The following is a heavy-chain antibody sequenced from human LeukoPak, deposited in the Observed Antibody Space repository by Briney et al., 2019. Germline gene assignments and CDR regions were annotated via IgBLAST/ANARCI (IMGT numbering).Heavy chain of an antibody. CDR1: GITFRNYG. CDR3: ARGGGITIFGVVDY. J-gene: IGHJ4*02. V-gene: IGHV3-30*03. Sequence: PGGSLRLSCAASGITFRNYGMHWVRQAPGKGLEWVAVISYDGSNKYYADSVKGRFTISRDNSKNTLYLQMNSLRVDDTAVYYCARGGGITIFGVVDYWGQGTLVTVSS. D-gene: IGHD3-3*01. CDR2: ISYDGSNK.